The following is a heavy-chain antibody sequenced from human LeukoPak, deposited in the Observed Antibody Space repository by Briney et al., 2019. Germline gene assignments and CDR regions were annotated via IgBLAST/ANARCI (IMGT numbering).Heavy chain of an antibody. CDR1: GSSLSELS. Sequence: ASVKVSFKVSGSSLSELSMHWVRQTPTSGLEWLGGLDPENGVIIYAEKFKGRVTMTEDTSSDTAYMAVNSLTSDDTAVYYCATGLTLFGEVASLESWGQGTLVTVSS. CDR3: ATGLTLFGEVASLES. J-gene: IGHJ4*02. D-gene: IGHD3-3*01. V-gene: IGHV1-24*01. CDR2: LDPENGVI.